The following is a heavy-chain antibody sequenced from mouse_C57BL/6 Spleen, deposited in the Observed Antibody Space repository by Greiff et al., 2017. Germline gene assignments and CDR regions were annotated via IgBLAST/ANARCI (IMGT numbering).Heavy chain of an antibody. CDR2: IHPNSGST. CDR3: ARGVVSYYAMDY. Sequence: QVQLQQPGAELVKPGASVKLSCKASGYTFTSYWMHWVKQRPGQGLEWIGMIHPNSGSTNYNEKFKSKATLTVDKSSSTAYMQLSSLTSEDSAVYFCARGVVSYYAMDYWGQGTSVTVSS. CDR1: GYTFTSYW. J-gene: IGHJ4*01. D-gene: IGHD1-1*01. V-gene: IGHV1-64*01.